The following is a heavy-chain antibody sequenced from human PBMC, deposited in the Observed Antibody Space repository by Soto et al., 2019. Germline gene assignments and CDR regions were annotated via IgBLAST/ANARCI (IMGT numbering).Heavy chain of an antibody. J-gene: IGHJ6*03. CDR1: GVSLSSSGHF. V-gene: IGHV4-61*08. CDR2: IYYSGST. Sequence: PSETLSLTCSVSGVSLSSSGHFWNWVRQHPGKGLEWIGYIYYSGSTNYNPSLKSRVTISVDTSKNQFSLKLSSVTAADTAVYYCARYYCSGGSCYYVKYYYMDVWGKGTTVTVSS. CDR3: ARYYCSGGSCYYVKYYYMDV. D-gene: IGHD2-15*01.